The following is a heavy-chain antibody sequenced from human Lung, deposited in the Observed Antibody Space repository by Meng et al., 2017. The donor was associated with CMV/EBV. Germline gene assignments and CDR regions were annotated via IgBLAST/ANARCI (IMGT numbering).Heavy chain of an antibody. D-gene: IGHD2-21*02. V-gene: IGHV3-74*01. CDR2: ISSDGSST. Sequence: GGSXRLXCAASGFTFSSYWMHWVRQAPGKGLVWVSRISSDGSSTIYADSVKGRFTISRDNAKNTLYLQMNSLRGEDTAVYYCARHRADYYFDDWGQGTRVTVSS. J-gene: IGHJ4*02. CDR3: ARHRADYYFDD. CDR1: GFTFSSYW.